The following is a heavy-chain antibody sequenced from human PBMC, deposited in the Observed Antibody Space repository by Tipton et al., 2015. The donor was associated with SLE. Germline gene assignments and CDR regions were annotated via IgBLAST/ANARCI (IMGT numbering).Heavy chain of an antibody. CDR3: AREGSPWGYDTRYFDL. CDR2: IKQDGSEK. D-gene: IGHD3-22*01. Sequence: SLRLSCAASGFTFSSYWMSWVRQAPGKGLEWVANIKQDGSEKYYVDSVKGRFTISRDNAKNSLYLQMNSLRAEDTAVYYCAREGSPWGYDTRYFDLWGRGTLVTVSS. J-gene: IGHJ2*01. CDR1: GFTFSSYW. V-gene: IGHV3-7*01.